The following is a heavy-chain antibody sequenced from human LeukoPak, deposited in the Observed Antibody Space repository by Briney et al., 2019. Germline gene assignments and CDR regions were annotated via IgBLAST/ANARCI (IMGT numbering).Heavy chain of an antibody. CDR2: IYPGDSDT. CDR3: ARLILGYYPGACYDY. Sequence: GESLQISCKGSGYSFTSYWIGWVRQMPGKGLEWMGIIYPGDSDTRYSPSFQGQVTISADKSISTAYLQWSSLKASDTAMYYYARLILGYYPGACYDYWGQGTLVTVSS. CDR1: GYSFTSYW. D-gene: IGHD3-3*01. V-gene: IGHV5-51*01. J-gene: IGHJ4*02.